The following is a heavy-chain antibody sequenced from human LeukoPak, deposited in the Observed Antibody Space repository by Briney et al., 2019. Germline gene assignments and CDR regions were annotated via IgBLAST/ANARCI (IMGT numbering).Heavy chain of an antibody. CDR1: GFTFSIYA. D-gene: IGHD2-15*01. CDR2: ISCEGGNK. J-gene: IGHJ4*02. V-gene: IGHV3-30*09. CDR3: ARVGCSGGSCPHHRDYFDY. Sequence: PGGSLRLSCAASGFTFSIYAMHWVRQAPGKRLEWLAGISCEGGNKYYADSVKGRFAISRDNSKDTLYLQMNSLRAEDTAVYYCARVGCSGGSCPHHRDYFDYWGQGTLVTVSS.